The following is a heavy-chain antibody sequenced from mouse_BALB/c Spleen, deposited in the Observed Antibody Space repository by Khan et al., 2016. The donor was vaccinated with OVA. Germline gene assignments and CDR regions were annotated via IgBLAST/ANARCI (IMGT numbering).Heavy chain of an antibody. D-gene: IGHD4-1*01. CDR3: ASHLTGSFAY. V-gene: IGHV5-6*01. Sequence: EVQLVESGGDLMKPGGSLKLSCAASGFSFSAYSMSWVRQTPDKRLEWVATINSDGYYTYYPDSVQGRFTISRNNAKNTLSLEMSSLKSEDTAIYYCASHLTGSFAYWGQGTMVTVS. CDR1: GFSFSAYS. CDR2: INSDGYYT. J-gene: IGHJ3*01.